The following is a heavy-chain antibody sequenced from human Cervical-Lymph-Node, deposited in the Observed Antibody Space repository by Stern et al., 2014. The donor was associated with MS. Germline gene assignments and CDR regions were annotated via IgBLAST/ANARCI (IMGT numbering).Heavy chain of an antibody. J-gene: IGHJ4*02. CDR1: GFTFSTYS. Sequence: EDQLVESGGGLVQPGGSLRLSCAASGFTFSTYSMNWVRQAPGKGLEWVSYFSGRSSTIYYTDSVKGRFTISRDNAKNSLYLQMNSLRAEDTAVYYCARGVYGDYGIFDYWGQGTLVIVSS. CDR3: ARGVYGDYGIFDY. CDR2: FSGRSSTI. V-gene: IGHV3-48*01. D-gene: IGHD4-17*01.